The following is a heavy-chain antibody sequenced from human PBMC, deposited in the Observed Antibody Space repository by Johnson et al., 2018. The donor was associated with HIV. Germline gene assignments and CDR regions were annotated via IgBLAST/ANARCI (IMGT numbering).Heavy chain of an antibody. J-gene: IGHJ3*02. V-gene: IGHV3-20*04. Sequence: VQLVESGGGVVYPGESLRLSCVGSRFPFYNYWMSWVRQAPGRGLEWVSGINWNGGSTGYADSVKGRFSISRDNSKNTLYLQMNSLREDTAVYYCAIIWNHTFDIWGQGTMVTVSS. D-gene: IGHD1-14*01. CDR2: INWNGGST. CDR3: AIIWNHTFDI. CDR1: RFPFYNYW.